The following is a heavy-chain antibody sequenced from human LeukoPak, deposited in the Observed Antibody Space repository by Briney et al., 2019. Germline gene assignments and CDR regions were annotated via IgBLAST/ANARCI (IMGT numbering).Heavy chain of an antibody. CDR3: AKRRTRFSYGYGIDY. J-gene: IGHJ4*02. Sequence: PGGSLRLSCAASAFTFSSYAMSWVRQAPGKGLEWVSSISTSDGTTYYADSVKGRFTISRDNSKNTLYLQMNSLRAEDAAIYYCAKRRTRFSYGYGIDYWGQGTLVTVSS. V-gene: IGHV3-23*01. CDR2: ISTSDGTT. CDR1: AFTFSSYA. D-gene: IGHD5-18*01.